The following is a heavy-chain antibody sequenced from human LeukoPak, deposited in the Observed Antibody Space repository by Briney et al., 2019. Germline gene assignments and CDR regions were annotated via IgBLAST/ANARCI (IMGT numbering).Heavy chain of an antibody. CDR2: INAGNGNT. J-gene: IGHJ6*02. V-gene: IGHV1-3*01. D-gene: IGHD3-22*01. Sequence: GASVKVSCKASGYTFTSYGISWVRQAPGQGLEWMGWINAGNGNTKYSQKFQGRVTITRDTSASTAYMELSSLRSEDTAVYYCARDSSGYFVYYYYYGMDVWGQGTMVTVSS. CDR3: ARDSSGYFVYYYYYGMDV. CDR1: GYTFTSYG.